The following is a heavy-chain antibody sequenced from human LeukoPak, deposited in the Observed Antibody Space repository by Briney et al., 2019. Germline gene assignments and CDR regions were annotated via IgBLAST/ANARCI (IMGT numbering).Heavy chain of an antibody. D-gene: IGHD3-9*01. V-gene: IGHV3-48*02. CDR1: GFRFSDYS. J-gene: IGHJ5*02. Sequence: GGSLRLSCEASGFRFSDYSMNWVRQTPGKGLEWISYISSSDSTTYYTDSVRGRFTISRVNAKSSLYLLMNSLRDEDTGIYYCARNTIFHPWGQGTLVTVSS. CDR3: ARNTIFHP. CDR2: ISSSDSTT.